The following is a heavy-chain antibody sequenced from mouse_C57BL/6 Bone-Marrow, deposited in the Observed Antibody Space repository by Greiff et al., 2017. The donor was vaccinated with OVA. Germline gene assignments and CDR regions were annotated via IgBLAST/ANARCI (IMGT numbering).Heavy chain of an antibody. D-gene: IGHD1-1*01. CDR3: ARGILRWYFDY. J-gene: IGHJ2*01. CDR1: GYTFTSYW. Sequence: QVQLQQPGAELVMPGASVKLSCKASGYTFTSYWMHWVKQRPGQGLEWIGEIDPSDSYTNYNQKFKGKSTLTVDKSSSTAYMQLSSLTSEDSAVYYCARGILRWYFDYWGQGTTLTVSS. CDR2: IDPSDSYT. V-gene: IGHV1-69*01.